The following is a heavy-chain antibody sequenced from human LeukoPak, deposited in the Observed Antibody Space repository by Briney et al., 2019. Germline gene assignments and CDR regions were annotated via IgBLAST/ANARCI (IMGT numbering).Heavy chain of an antibody. Sequence: GGSLRLSCAASGFTFSSYAMSWVGQAPGKGLEWLGFIRSKAYGGTTEYAASVKGRFTISRDDSKSIAYLQMNSLKTEDTAVYYCTREMAGTRYYYYYYMDVWGKGTTVTISS. J-gene: IGHJ6*03. D-gene: IGHD6-19*01. CDR2: IRSKAYGGTT. V-gene: IGHV3-49*04. CDR1: GFTFSSYA. CDR3: TREMAGTRYYYYYYMDV.